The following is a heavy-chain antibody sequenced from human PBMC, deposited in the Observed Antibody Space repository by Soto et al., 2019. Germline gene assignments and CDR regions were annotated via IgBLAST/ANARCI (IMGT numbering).Heavy chain of an antibody. CDR2: ISTSSNYI. V-gene: IGHV3-21*01. CDR3: ARDGGYSGYDC. D-gene: IGHD5-12*01. J-gene: IGHJ4*02. Sequence: EVQLVESGGGLVKPGGSLRLSCAASGFTFSSYSMNWVRQAPGKGLEWVSSISTSSNYIYYADSVKGRFTISRDNAKNSLYLQMNSLRVEDTAVYYCARDGGYSGYDCWGQGTLVTVSS. CDR1: GFTFSSYS.